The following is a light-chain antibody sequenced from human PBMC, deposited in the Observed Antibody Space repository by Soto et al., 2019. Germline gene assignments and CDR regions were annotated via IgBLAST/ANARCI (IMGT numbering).Light chain of an antibody. V-gene: IGKV3-20*01. CDR1: QSVSNNY. CDR3: QQYGSSGT. J-gene: IGKJ1*01. Sequence: IGLTQSPGTLSLSTGERATLSCRASQSVSNNYLAWYQQKPGQAPRLLIYGASNRATGIPDRFSGSGSGTDFTLTISRLEPEDFAVYYCQQYGSSGTFGQGTK. CDR2: GAS.